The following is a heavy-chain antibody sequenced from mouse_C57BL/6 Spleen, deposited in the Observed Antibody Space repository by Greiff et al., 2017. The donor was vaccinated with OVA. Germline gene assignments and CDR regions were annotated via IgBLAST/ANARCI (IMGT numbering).Heavy chain of an antibody. D-gene: IGHD1-3*01. Sequence: VKLQQPGAELVKPGASVKLSCKASGYTFTSYWMHWVKQRPGQGLEWIGMIHPNSGSTNYNEKFKSKATLTVDKSSSTAYMQLSSLTSEDSAVYYCARSGGSKNYFDYWGQGTTLTVSS. J-gene: IGHJ2*01. CDR3: ARSGGSKNYFDY. V-gene: IGHV1-64*01. CDR1: GYTFTSYW. CDR2: IHPNSGST.